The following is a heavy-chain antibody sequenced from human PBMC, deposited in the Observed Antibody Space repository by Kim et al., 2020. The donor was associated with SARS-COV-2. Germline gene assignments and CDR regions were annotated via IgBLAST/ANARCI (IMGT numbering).Heavy chain of an antibody. V-gene: IGHV4-39*07. J-gene: IGHJ5*02. D-gene: IGHD3-10*01. CDR3: ARVGYGSGSYRFDP. Sequence: NPSLQSRVTISIDTSKNQFSLKLSSVTAADTAVYYCARVGYGSGSYRFDPWGQGTLVSVSS.